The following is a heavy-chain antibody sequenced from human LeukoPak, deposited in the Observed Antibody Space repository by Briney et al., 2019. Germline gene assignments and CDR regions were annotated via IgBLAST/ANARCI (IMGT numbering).Heavy chain of an antibody. CDR3: VREGGYCSGGSCYSGFFFDY. CDR1: GGSISSYY. D-gene: IGHD2-15*01. V-gene: IGHV4-4*07. J-gene: IGHJ4*02. Sequence: SETLSLTCTVSGGSISSYYWSWIRQPAGKGLEWIGRIYTSGSTNYNPSLKSRVTMSVDTSKNQFSLKLSSVTAADTAVYYCVREGGYCSGGSCYSGFFFDYWGQGTLVTVSS. CDR2: IYTSGST.